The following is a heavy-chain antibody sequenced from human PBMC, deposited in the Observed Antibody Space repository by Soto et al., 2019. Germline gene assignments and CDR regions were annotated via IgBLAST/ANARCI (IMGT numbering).Heavy chain of an antibody. CDR3: ARLSSTRLFDP. D-gene: IGHD4-17*01. J-gene: IGHJ5*02. V-gene: IGHV4-34*01. Sequence: SETLSLTCAVYGGSFSGYYWSWIRQPPGKGLEWIGEINHSGSTNYNPSLKSRVTISVDTSKNQFSLKLSSVTAADTAVYYCARLSSTRLFDPWGQGTLVTVSS. CDR1: GGSFSGYY. CDR2: INHSGST.